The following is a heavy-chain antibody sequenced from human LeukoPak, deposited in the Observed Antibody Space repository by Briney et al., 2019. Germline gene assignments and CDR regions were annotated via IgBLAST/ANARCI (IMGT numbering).Heavy chain of an antibody. V-gene: IGHV4-59*01. CDR2: IYYSGST. CDR3: ARDLSGDGYNFYFDY. J-gene: IGHJ4*02. CDR1: GGSISSYY. D-gene: IGHD5-24*01. Sequence: SETLSLTCTVSGGSISSYYWSWIRQPPGKGLEWIGYIYYSGSTNYNPSLKSRVTISEDTSKNQFSLKVSSVTAADAAVYYCARDLSGDGYNFYFDYWGQGTLVTVSS.